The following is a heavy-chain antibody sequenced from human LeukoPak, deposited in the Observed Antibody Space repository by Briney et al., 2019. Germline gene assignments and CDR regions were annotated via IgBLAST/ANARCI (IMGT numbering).Heavy chain of an antibody. Sequence: SETLSLTCTVSGGSISSGSYYWGWIRQPPGKGLEWIGSIYYSGITYYNPSLKSRVTISVDTSKNQFSLKLSSVTAADTAVYYCARLDYVWGSYRNIDYWGQGALVTVSS. CDR1: GGSISSGSYY. CDR3: ARLDYVWGSYRNIDY. D-gene: IGHD3-16*02. J-gene: IGHJ4*02. CDR2: IYYSGIT. V-gene: IGHV4-39*01.